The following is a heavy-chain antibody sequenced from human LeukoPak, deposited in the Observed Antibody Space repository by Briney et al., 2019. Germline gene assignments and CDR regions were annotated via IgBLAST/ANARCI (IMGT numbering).Heavy chain of an antibody. CDR3: ARLPIDKYSTSGGDAFDI. CDR2: IYHSGST. V-gene: IGHV4-4*02. CDR1: GGSGGSISSSNY. J-gene: IGHJ3*02. D-gene: IGHD6-6*01. Sequence: PSGTLSLTCAVSGGSGGSISSSNYWSWVRQPPGKGLEWIGEIYHSGSTNYNPSLKSRVTISVDTSKNQFSLKLSSVTAADTAVYYCARLPIDKYSTSGGDAFDIWGQGTMVTVSS.